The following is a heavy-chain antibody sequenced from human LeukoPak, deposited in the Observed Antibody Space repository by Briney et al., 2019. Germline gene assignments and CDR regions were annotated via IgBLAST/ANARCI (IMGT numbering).Heavy chain of an antibody. CDR3: AKDSSSYDWGYMDV. CDR1: GFTFSTYA. J-gene: IGHJ6*03. D-gene: IGHD3-22*01. Sequence: PGGSLRLSCAASGFTFSTYAMSWVRQAPGKGLEWVSLIGGSDGRTRYADSVKGRFTISRDNSKNTQYLEMNSLRAEDTAVYYCAKDSSSYDWGYMDVWGKGTTVTISS. CDR2: IGGSDGRT. V-gene: IGHV3-23*01.